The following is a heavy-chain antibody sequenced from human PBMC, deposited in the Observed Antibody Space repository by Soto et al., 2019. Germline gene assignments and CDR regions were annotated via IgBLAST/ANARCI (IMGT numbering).Heavy chain of an antibody. J-gene: IGHJ4*02. Sequence: GGSLRLSCVGSGFSFSSYWVHWVRQPPGKGLEWVSRINAGGTSISYADSVKGRFTISRDNAKNTLYLQMDGLGGDDTAVYYCARARSYRFDYWGLGTLVTVSS. CDR3: ARARSYRFDY. D-gene: IGHD1-26*01. CDR2: INAGGTSI. CDR1: GFSFSSYW. V-gene: IGHV3-74*01.